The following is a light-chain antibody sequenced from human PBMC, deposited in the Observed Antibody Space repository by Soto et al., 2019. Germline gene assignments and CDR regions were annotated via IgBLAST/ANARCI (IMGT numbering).Light chain of an antibody. CDR3: NSYTSSTTAV. V-gene: IGLV2-14*01. CDR2: DVT. CDR1: SSDVGGYNY. Sequence: QSALTQPASVSGSPGQSITIPCTGTSSDVGGYNYVSWYQQHPGKAPKLMIYDVTNRPSGVSNRFSGSKSGNTASLTISGLQAEDEADYYCNSYTSSTTAVFGGGTKLTVL. J-gene: IGLJ2*01.